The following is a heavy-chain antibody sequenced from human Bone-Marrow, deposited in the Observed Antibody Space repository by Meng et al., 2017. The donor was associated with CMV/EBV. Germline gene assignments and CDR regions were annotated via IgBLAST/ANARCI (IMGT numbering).Heavy chain of an antibody. Sequence: ASVKVSCKASGYTFTGYYMHWVRQAPGQGLEWMGWINPNSGGTNYAQKFQGRVTMTRDTSISTAYMELSRLRSDDTAVYYCARGSGQGARVWALGYWAQGTLVTVSS. V-gene: IGHV1-2*02. J-gene: IGHJ4*02. D-gene: IGHD3-16*01. CDR1: GYTFTGYY. CDR3: ARGSGQGARVWALGY. CDR2: INPNSGGT.